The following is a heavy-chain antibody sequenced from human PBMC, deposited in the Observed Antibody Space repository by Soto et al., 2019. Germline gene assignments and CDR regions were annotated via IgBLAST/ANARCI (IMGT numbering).Heavy chain of an antibody. V-gene: IGHV3-53*04. CDR3: ARHLRLVGFGEYDL. Sequence: EVQLVESGGGLVQPGGSLRLSCAASGFTVSSNYMSWVRQAPGKGLDWVSFIYSGGTTHYADSVKGRFTITRDDSKNTLYLQMNSLRPEDTAVYYCARHLRLVGFGEYDLWGRGTLVSVSS. D-gene: IGHD3-10*01. CDR1: GFTVSSNY. J-gene: IGHJ2*01. CDR2: IYSGGTT.